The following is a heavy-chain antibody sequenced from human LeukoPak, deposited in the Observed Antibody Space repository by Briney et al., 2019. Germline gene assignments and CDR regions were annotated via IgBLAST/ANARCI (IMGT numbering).Heavy chain of an antibody. Sequence: SETLSLTCTVSGYSISSGYYWGWIRQPPGKGLEWIGSIYHSGSTYYNPSLKSRVTISVDTSKNQFSLKLSSVTAADTALYYCARAYSSSSHFDYWGQGTLVTVSS. D-gene: IGHD6-13*01. J-gene: IGHJ4*02. CDR1: GYSISSGYY. CDR3: ARAYSSSSHFDY. V-gene: IGHV4-38-2*02. CDR2: IYHSGST.